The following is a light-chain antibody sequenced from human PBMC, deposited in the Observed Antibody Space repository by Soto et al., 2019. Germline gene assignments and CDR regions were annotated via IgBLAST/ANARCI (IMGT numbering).Light chain of an antibody. CDR2: EVN. Sequence: QSVLTQPPFASGSPGQSVAISCTGTSSDVGGYNYVSWYQQHPGKAPKLMIYEVNKRPSGVPDRFSGSKSGNTASLTVSGLQADDEADYYCSSYAGSSNVFGTGTKVTVL. CDR1: SSDVGGYNY. V-gene: IGLV2-8*01. J-gene: IGLJ1*01. CDR3: SSYAGSSNV.